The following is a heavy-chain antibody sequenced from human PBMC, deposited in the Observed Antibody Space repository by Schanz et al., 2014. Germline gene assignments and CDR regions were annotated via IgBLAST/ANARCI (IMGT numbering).Heavy chain of an antibody. D-gene: IGHD2-15*01. CDR2: ISPYNGNT. J-gene: IGHJ4*02. CDR3: ARDQYSYANASDGRDFES. V-gene: IGHV1-18*01. CDR1: GYTFTSYG. Sequence: QVQLVQSGAEVKKPGASVKVSCKASGYTFTSYGISWVRQAPGQGLEWMGWISPYNGNTNYAQKLQGRVTMTADTATRTTYMDLRSLRTDDTAVYYCARDQYSYANASDGRDFESWGQGSLVTVSS.